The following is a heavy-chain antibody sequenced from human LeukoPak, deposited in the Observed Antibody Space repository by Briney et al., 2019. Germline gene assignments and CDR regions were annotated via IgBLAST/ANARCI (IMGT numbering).Heavy chain of an antibody. J-gene: IGHJ4*02. CDR3: AKDLPRLRLGELSN. CDR1: GFTFSSYA. CDR2: ISGSGGSK. D-gene: IGHD3-16*02. Sequence: GGSLRLSCAASGFTFSSYAMSWVRQAPGKGLEWVSAISGSGGSKYYADSVKGRFTISRDNSKNTLYVQMNSLRAEDTAVYYCAKDLPRLRLGELSNWGQGTLVTVSS. V-gene: IGHV3-23*01.